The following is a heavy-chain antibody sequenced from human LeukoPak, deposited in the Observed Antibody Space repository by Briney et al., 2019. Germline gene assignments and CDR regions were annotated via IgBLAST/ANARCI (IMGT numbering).Heavy chain of an antibody. V-gene: IGHV3-9*01. CDR1: GFTFDDYA. CDR2: ISWNSGSI. CDR3: AKDKSGYYYGMDV. J-gene: IGHJ6*02. Sequence: GGSLRLSCAASGFTFDDYAMHWVRQAPGKGLEWVSGISWNSGSIGYADSVKGRFTISRDNAKNSLYLQMNSLRAEDTALYYCAKDKSGYYYGMDVWGQGTTVTASS. D-gene: IGHD7-27*01.